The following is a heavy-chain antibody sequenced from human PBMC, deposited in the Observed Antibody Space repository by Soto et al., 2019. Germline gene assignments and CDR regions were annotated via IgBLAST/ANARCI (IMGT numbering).Heavy chain of an antibody. CDR3: ARDFRMYGDYFDH. V-gene: IGHV3-11*01. J-gene: IGHJ4*02. CDR2: ISQSGSVK. Sequence: QVQLVESGGTLVKPGGSLRVSCVAYGCRFRDRYMGWIRQAPGKGLEWVSSISQSGSVKKYADSVKGRFTISKDSAKKSLYLQMDGLTAEDTAVYYCARDFRMYGDYFDHWGQGTVVTVSS. CDR1: GCRFRDRY. D-gene: IGHD4-17*01.